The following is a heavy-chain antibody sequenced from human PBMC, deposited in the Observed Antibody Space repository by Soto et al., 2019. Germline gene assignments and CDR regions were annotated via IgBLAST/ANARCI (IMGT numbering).Heavy chain of an antibody. CDR1: GYIFVNYG. Sequence: QVQLVQSGDEMKKPGASVRVSCKASGYIFVNYGIAWVRQAPGQGLEWMGWISPYTGDTHSASKVQGRLTMTTDTSTSTAYMVLGSLTSDDTAVYYCAMVDNYVTPTPQDVWGQGTTVIVSS. V-gene: IGHV1-18*01. CDR3: AMVDNYVTPTPQDV. CDR2: ISPYTGDT. D-gene: IGHD3-16*01. J-gene: IGHJ6*02.